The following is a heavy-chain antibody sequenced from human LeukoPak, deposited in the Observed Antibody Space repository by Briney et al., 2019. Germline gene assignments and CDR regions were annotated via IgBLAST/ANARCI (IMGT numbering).Heavy chain of an antibody. CDR1: GFTFSSYA. J-gene: IGHJ4*02. D-gene: IGHD3-10*01. Sequence: GGSLRLSCAASGFTFSSYAMHWVRQAPGKGLEWVAVISYDGSNKYYADSVKGRFTISRDNSRNTLYLQMNSLRPEDTAVYYCARGREAGNRRLAGDDYWGQGTLVIVSS. CDR3: ARGREAGNRRLAGDDY. CDR2: ISYDGSNK. V-gene: IGHV3-30*04.